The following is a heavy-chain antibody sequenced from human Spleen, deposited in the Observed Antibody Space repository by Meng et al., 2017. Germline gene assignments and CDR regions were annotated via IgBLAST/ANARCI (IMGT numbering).Heavy chain of an antibody. J-gene: IGHJ5*02. CDR2: IYTSGST. V-gene: IGHV4-4*07. Sequence: SETLSLTCTVSGGSISSYYWSWIRQPAGKGLEWIGRIYTSGSTNYNPPLKSRVTMSVDTSKNQFSLKLSSVTAADTAVYYCAGDRWSRVGATDWFDPWGQGTLVTVSS. CDR3: AGDRWSRVGATDWFDP. D-gene: IGHD1-26*01. CDR1: GGSISSYY.